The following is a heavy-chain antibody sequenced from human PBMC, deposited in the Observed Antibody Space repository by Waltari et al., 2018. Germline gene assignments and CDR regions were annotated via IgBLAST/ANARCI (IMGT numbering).Heavy chain of an antibody. Sequence: QVQLVQSGAEVKKPGASVTVSCKGSGYTLTALSIHWVRQAPGQGLEWMGWINPKSGGTYYAQTFQGWVTMTRDTSTSTVYMELSSLKSDDTAMYYCARRSCTGECYAPYVYWGQGSLVTVSS. CDR2: INPKSGGT. D-gene: IGHD2-8*02. J-gene: IGHJ4*02. CDR3: ARRSCTGECYAPYVY. V-gene: IGHV1-2*04. CDR1: GYTLTALS.